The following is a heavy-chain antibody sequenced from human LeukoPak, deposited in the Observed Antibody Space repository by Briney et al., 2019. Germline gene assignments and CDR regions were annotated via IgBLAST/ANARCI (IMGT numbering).Heavy chain of an antibody. V-gene: IGHV3-7*01. CDR3: AREYDYGGNPGAY. CDR1: GFTFSSYW. Sequence: GGSLRLSCAASGFTFSSYWMSWVRQAPGKGLEWVANIKQDGSEKYYVDSVKSRFTISRDNAKNSLYLQMNSLRAEDTAVYYRAREYDYGGNPGAYWGQGTLVTVSS. CDR2: IKQDGSEK. J-gene: IGHJ4*02. D-gene: IGHD4-23*01.